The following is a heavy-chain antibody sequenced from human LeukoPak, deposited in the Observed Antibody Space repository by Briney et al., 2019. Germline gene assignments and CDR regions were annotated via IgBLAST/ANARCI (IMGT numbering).Heavy chain of an antibody. CDR3: ASVKAAYSYGYYYYGMDV. D-gene: IGHD5-18*01. J-gene: IGHJ6*02. Sequence: KPSETLSLTCAVYGGSFSGYYWSWIRQPPGKGLEWIGEINHSGGTNYNPSLKSRVTISVDTSKNQFSLKLSSVTAADTAVYYCASVKAAYSYGYYYYGMDVWGQGTTVTVSS. CDR1: GGSFSGYY. V-gene: IGHV4-34*01. CDR2: INHSGGT.